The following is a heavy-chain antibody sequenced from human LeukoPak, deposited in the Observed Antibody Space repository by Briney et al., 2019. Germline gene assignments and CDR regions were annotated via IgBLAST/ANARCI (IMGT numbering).Heavy chain of an antibody. CDR1: GGSINGYY. Sequence: PSETLSLTCTVSGGSINGYYWSWIRQSPGKGLESLGYIYYTGSTNYNPSLKSRVTMSVDTSRNQFFLRLSSVTAADTAVYYCARSRKGYRTYYYYYYYMDVWGKGTTVTVSS. CDR3: ARSRKGYRTYYYYYYYMDV. V-gene: IGHV4-59*01. D-gene: IGHD1-14*01. CDR2: IYYTGST. J-gene: IGHJ6*03.